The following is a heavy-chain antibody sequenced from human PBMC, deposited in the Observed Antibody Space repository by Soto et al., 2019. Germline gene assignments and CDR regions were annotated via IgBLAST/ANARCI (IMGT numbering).Heavy chain of an antibody. V-gene: IGHV1-18*04. CDR1: GYTFTSYG. CDR2: ISAYNGNT. D-gene: IGHD3-22*01. CDR3: ARTAYYYDSSGYPRTNYFDY. Sequence: QVQLVQSGAEVKKPGASVKVSCKASGYTFTSYGISWVRQAPGQGLEWMGWISAYNGNTNYAQKLQGRVTMTTDTYTSTAYMELRSLRSDDTAVYYCARTAYYYDSSGYPRTNYFDYWVQGTLVTVSS. J-gene: IGHJ4*02.